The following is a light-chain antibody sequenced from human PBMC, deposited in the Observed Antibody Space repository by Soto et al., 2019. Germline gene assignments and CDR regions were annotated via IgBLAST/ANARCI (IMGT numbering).Light chain of an antibody. Sequence: EIVLTQSPATLSLSPGERAALSCRASQSVSSHFAWYQQKPGQAPRLLIYDASNRATGIPARFSGSGSGTDFTLIISSLEPEDLAVYYCQQRSNWPLTFGGGTKVEIK. J-gene: IGKJ4*01. CDR2: DAS. V-gene: IGKV3-11*01. CDR1: QSVSSH. CDR3: QQRSNWPLT.